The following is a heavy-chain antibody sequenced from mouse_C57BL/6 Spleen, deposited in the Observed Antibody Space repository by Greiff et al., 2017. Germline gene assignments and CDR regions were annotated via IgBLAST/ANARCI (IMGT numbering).Heavy chain of an antibody. CDR3: TTDYGSSPFAY. CDR2: IDPENGDT. V-gene: IGHV14-4*01. CDR1: GFNIKDDY. Sequence: VQLQQSGAELVRPGASVKLSCTASGFNIKDDYMHWVKQRPEQGLEWIGWIDPENGDTEYASKFQGKATITADTSSNTAYLHLSSLTSEDTAVYYCTTDYGSSPFAYWGQGTLVTVSA. D-gene: IGHD1-1*01. J-gene: IGHJ3*01.